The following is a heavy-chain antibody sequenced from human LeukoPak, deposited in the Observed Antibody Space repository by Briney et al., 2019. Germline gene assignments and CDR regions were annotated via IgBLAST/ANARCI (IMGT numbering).Heavy chain of an antibody. V-gene: IGHV3-23*01. CDR1: GFTFSSYG. J-gene: IGHJ6*03. CDR3: ARHPRIPRERRHYYYYMDV. Sequence: QSGGSLRLSCAASGFTFSSYGMSWVRQAPGKGLEWVSAISGSGGSTYYADSVKGRFTISRDNSKNTLYLQMNSLRAEDTAVYYCARHPRIPRERRHYYYYMDVWGKGTTVTVSS. D-gene: IGHD1-1*01. CDR2: ISGSGGST.